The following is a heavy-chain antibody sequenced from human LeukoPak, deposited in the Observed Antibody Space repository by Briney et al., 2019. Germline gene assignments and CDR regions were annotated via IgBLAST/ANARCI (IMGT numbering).Heavy chain of an antibody. J-gene: IGHJ4*02. V-gene: IGHV3-15*01. CDR2: IKSKTDGGTT. CDR1: GFTFSNAW. Sequence: GGSLRLSCAVSGFTFSNAWMSWVRQAPGKGLEWVGRIKSKTDGGTTDYAAPVKGRFTISRDDSKNTLYLQMNSLRAEDTAVYYCAKSAAETTVTTPFSRWGQGALVTVSS. D-gene: IGHD4-17*01. CDR3: AKSAAETTVTTPFSR.